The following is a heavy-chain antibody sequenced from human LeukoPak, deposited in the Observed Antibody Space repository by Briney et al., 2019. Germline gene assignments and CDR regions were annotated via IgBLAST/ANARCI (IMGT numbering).Heavy chain of an antibody. Sequence: ASVKVSCKASGGTVSSYAISWVRQAPGQGLEWMGGIIPIFGTANYAQKFQGRVTITADESTSTAYMELSSLRSEDTAVYYCARARLRSSDHTVYYYYYMDVWRKGTTVTVSS. V-gene: IGHV1-69*13. CDR3: ARARLRSSDHTVYYYYYMDV. D-gene: IGHD3-16*01. J-gene: IGHJ6*03. CDR2: IIPIFGTA. CDR1: GGTVSSYA.